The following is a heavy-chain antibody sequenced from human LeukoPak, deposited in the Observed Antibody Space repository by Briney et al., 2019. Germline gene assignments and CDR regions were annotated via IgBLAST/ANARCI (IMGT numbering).Heavy chain of an antibody. CDR3: AKDSPVATR. J-gene: IGHJ4*02. Sequence: GGSLRLSCAASGFPFSSHWLSWFRQSPGRGLEWVSSITPSGDGTYYADSVKGRFTISRDNSKNTLYLQMNSLRVGDTAIYYCAKDSPVATRWGQGTLVTVSS. CDR1: GFPFSSHW. V-gene: IGHV3-23*01. CDR2: ITPSGDGT. D-gene: IGHD2-15*01.